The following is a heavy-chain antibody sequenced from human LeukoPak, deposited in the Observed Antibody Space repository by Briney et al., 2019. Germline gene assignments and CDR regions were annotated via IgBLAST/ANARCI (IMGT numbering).Heavy chain of an antibody. CDR2: ILSRSDGGAT. Sequence: RGALRVSCAAPGFTFINAWMSGGRPGPRGGVGWVCHILSRSDGGATDYAAPVKGRFTISRDDSRNTLYLEMSSLKTEDTAVYYCTTKLGYNYGIDFWGQGTLVTVSS. V-gene: IGHV3-15*01. J-gene: IGHJ4*02. D-gene: IGHD5-18*01. CDR1: GFTFINAW. CDR3: TTKLGYNYGIDF.